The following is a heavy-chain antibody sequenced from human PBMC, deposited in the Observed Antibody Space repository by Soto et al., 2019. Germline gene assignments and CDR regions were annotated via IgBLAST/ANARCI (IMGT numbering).Heavy chain of an antibody. CDR1: WYTFNNYG. J-gene: IGHJ4*02. CDR3: ARHRNFFEY. Sequence: ASVKVSCKASWYTFNNYGITLVRQAPGQGLEWMGWISPYNGHTNYAQKLQGRVTMTTDTSTSTAYMELRSLRSDDTAVYYCARHRNFFEYWGQGTLVTVSS. V-gene: IGHV1-18*01. CDR2: ISPYNGHT.